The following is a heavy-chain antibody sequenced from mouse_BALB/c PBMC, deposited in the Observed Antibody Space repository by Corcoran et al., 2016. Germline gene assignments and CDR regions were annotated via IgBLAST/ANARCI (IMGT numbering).Heavy chain of an antibody. D-gene: IGHD2-3*01. CDR1: GYSITSGYY. CDR2: ISYDGSN. V-gene: IGHV3-6*02. Sequence: DVQLQESGPGLVNPSQSLSLTCSVTGYSITSGYYWNWIRQFPGNKLEWMGYISYDGSNNYNPSLKNRISITRDTSKNQFFLKLNSVTTEDTATYYCAAIYDGYAMDYWGQGTSVTVSS. J-gene: IGHJ4*01. CDR3: AAIYDGYAMDY.